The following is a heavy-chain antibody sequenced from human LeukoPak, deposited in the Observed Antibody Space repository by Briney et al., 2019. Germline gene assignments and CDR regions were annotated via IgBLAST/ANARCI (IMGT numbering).Heavy chain of an antibody. CDR1: GFTFSDYY. D-gene: IGHD2-15*01. Sequence: GGSLRLSCAASGFTFSDYYMSWIRQAPGKGLEWVSYISSSGSIIYYADSVKGRFTISRDNAKNSLYLQMNSLRAEDTALYYCARAVAQGRGGYMDVWGKGTTVTVSS. J-gene: IGHJ6*03. V-gene: IGHV3-11*01. CDR2: ISSSGSII. CDR3: ARAVAQGRGGYMDV.